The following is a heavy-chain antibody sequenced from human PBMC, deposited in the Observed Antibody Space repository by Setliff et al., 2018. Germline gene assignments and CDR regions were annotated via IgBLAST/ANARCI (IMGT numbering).Heavy chain of an antibody. J-gene: IGHJ4*02. D-gene: IGHD3-3*02. CDR3: ARDPLGYFDY. V-gene: IGHV4-59*11. CDR2: IYYSGST. CDR1: GGSISSHY. Sequence: SETLSLTCTVSGGSISSHYWSWIRQPPGKGLEWIGSIYYSGSTNYNPSLKSRVTISVDTSKNQFSPKLSSVTAADTAVYYCARDPLGYFDYWGQGTLVTVSS.